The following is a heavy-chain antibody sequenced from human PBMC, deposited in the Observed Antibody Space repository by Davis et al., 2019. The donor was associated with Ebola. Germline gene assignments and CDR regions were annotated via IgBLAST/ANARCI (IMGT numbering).Heavy chain of an antibody. CDR2: ISSSSYI. D-gene: IGHD2-15*01. J-gene: IGHJ4*02. CDR3: VRDAGWQRLDN. CDR1: GFTFSSYS. V-gene: IGHV3-21*01. Sequence: PGGSLRLSCAASGFTFSSYSMNWVRQAPGKGLEWVSSISSSSYIYYADSVKGRFTISRDNAQTSLSLQMNSLRVDDTAIYYCVRDAGWQRLDNWGQGTLVTVSS.